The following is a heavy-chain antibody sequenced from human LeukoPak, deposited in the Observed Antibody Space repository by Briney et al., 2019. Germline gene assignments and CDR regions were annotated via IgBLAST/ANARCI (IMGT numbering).Heavy chain of an antibody. CDR2: ISGSGGST. CDR1: GFTFSSYA. CDR3: AKDPHTAMVSGWFDP. D-gene: IGHD5-18*01. V-gene: IGHV3-23*01. J-gene: IGHJ5*02. Sequence: GGSLRLSCAASGFTFSSYAMGWVRQAPGKGLEWVSAISGSGGSTYYADSVKGRFTISRDNSKNTLYLQMNSLRAEDTAVYYCAKDPHTAMVSGWFDPWGQGTLVTVSS.